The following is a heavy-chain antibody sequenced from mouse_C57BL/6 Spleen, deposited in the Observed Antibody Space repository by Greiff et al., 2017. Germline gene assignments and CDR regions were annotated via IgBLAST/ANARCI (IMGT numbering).Heavy chain of an antibody. Sequence: QVQLQQPGAALVKPGASVKLSCKASGYTFTSYWMHWVKQRPGRGLAWIGRIDPNRGGTKYNESFKSKATLTVDKPSSTAYMQLSSLTSEDSAVYYCARSIYYDYDGTPYYAMDYWGQGTSVTVSS. J-gene: IGHJ4*01. CDR3: ARSIYYDYDGTPYYAMDY. CDR1: GYTFTSYW. CDR2: IDPNRGGT. V-gene: IGHV1-72*01. D-gene: IGHD2-4*01.